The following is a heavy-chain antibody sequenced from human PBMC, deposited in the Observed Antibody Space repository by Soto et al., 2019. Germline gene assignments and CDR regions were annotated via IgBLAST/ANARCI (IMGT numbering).Heavy chain of an antibody. J-gene: IGHJ4*02. CDR2: IDPSDSQT. CDR1: GYSFAGYL. CDR3: ARQIYDSDTGPNFQYYFDS. V-gene: IGHV5-10-1*01. Sequence: GESLKISFKGSGYSFAGYLITWVRQKPVKGLEWMGRIDPSDSQTYYSPSFRGHVTISVTKSITTVFLQWSSLRASDTAMYYCARQIYDSDTGPNFQYYFDSWGQGTPVTVSS. D-gene: IGHD3-22*01.